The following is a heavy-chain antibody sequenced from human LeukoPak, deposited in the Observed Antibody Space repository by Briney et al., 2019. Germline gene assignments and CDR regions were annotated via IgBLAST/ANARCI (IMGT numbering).Heavy chain of an antibody. CDR3: AKGIGLRPPDY. Sequence: GGSLRLSCAASGFTFSSYALNWVRQAPGKGLEWVSGISGGGGGTYYADSVKGRFTISRDNAKSTLYLQMNSLRAEDTALYYCAKGIGLRPPDYWGQGTLVTVSS. CDR1: GFTFSSYA. J-gene: IGHJ4*02. V-gene: IGHV3-23*01. CDR2: ISGGGGGT. D-gene: IGHD3-16*01.